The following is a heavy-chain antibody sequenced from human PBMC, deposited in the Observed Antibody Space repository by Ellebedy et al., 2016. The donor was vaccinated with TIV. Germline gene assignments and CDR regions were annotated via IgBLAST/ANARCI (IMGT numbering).Heavy chain of an antibody. CDR1: GGTFNSYA. CDR2: IIPVFATT. CDR3: ARHKDGSGHYYYYYGMDV. D-gene: IGHD3-10*01. J-gene: IGHJ6*02. V-gene: IGHV1-69*13. Sequence: AASVKVSCKASGGTFNSYAISWVRQAPGQGLEWVGGIIPVFATTNYAQTFQGRVTITADESTSTAYMELSSLRSEDTAVYYCARHKDGSGHYYYYYGMDVWGQGTTVIVSS.